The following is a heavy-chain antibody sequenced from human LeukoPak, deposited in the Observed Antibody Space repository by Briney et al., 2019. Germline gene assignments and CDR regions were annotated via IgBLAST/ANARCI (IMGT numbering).Heavy chain of an antibody. Sequence: PSETLSLTCVVYGGSFSGYYWSWIRQPPGKGLEWIGEINHSGSTNYNPSLKSRVTISIDTSKNQFSLKLSSVTAADTSAYYCARSSVDCGGDCYSFDYWGQGTLVTVSS. V-gene: IGHV4-34*01. CDR1: GGSFSGYY. CDR3: ARSSVDCGGDCYSFDY. D-gene: IGHD2-21*01. CDR2: INHSGST. J-gene: IGHJ4*02.